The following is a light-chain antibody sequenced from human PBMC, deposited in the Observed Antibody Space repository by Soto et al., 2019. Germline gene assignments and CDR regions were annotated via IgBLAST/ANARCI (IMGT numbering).Light chain of an antibody. V-gene: IGLV2-14*01. CDR2: EVS. CDR3: SSYTSSSTPVV. CDR1: SSDVGGYNY. J-gene: IGLJ2*01. Sequence: QSVLTQPASVSGSPGQSITISCTGTSSDVGGYNYVSWYQHHPGKAPKLMIYEVSNRPSGISSRFSGSKSGNTASLTISGLQAEDEADYYCSSYTSSSTPVVFGGGTKLTVL.